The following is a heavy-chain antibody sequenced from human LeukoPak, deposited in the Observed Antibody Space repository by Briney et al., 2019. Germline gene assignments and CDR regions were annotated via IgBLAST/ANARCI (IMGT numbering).Heavy chain of an antibody. Sequence: SETLSLTCTVSGGSISSSDYYWGWIRQPPGKGLEWIVSIYYSGSTYYSPSLKSRVTISIDTSKNQFSLKLSSVTAADTAVYYCARGGRIEVTIFGVVMTKNWFDPWGQGTLVTVSS. D-gene: IGHD3-3*01. V-gene: IGHV4-39*07. CDR2: IYYSGST. CDR1: GGSISSSDYY. J-gene: IGHJ5*02. CDR3: ARGGRIEVTIFGVVMTKNWFDP.